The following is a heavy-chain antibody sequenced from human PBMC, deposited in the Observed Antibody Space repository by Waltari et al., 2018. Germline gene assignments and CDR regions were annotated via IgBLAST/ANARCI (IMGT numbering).Heavy chain of an antibody. CDR2: IYSGGST. V-gene: IGHV3-23*03. J-gene: IGHJ6*03. D-gene: IGHD3-16*01. CDR3: AKGSWGYMDV. CDR1: GFTCSSYA. Sequence: EVPLLESGGGLVQPGGSLRLSCAASGFTCSSYAMSWVRQAPGKGLEWVSVIYSGGSTYYADSVKGRFTISRENSKNTLYLQMNSLRAEDTAVYYCAKGSWGYMDVWGKGTTVTVSS.